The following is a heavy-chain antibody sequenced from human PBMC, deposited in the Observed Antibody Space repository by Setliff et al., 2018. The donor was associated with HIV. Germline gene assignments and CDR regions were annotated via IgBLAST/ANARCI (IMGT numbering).Heavy chain of an antibody. CDR1: GGTFSSYA. CDR2: ISPYKGNT. D-gene: IGHD6-13*01. Sequence: ASVKVSCKASGGTFSSYAISWVRQAPGQGLEWMGWISPYKGNTNYAQKFQGRVTVTTDTSTSTAYMDLRSLRSDDTAVYYCARDSSSWYPYMDVWGKGTTVTVSS. V-gene: IGHV1-18*01. J-gene: IGHJ6*03. CDR3: ARDSSSWYPYMDV.